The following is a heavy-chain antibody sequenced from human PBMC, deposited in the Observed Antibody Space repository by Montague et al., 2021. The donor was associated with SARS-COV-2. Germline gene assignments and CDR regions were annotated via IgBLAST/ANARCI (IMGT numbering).Heavy chain of an antibody. V-gene: IGHV4-34*01. CDR3: ARGHLSVSMIVVVFTSASYYFDY. Sequence: SETLSLTCAVYGGPFGDYHWSWIRQPPGKGLEWIGDIKQSGSTNYNPSLKSRVTISVDTSKNQFSLKLTSVTAADTAVYFCARGHLSVSMIVVVFTSASYYFDYWGRGAQVTVSS. CDR1: GGPFGDYH. D-gene: IGHD3-22*01. CDR2: IKQSGST. J-gene: IGHJ4*02.